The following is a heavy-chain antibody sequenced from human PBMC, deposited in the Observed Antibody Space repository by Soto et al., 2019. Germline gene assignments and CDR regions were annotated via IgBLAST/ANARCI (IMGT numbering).Heavy chain of an antibody. CDR2: ISYDGSSK. CDR3: ASMAIVVAKPDY. Sequence: GGSLRLSCAASGFTFSSYGMHWVRQAPGKGLEWVAVISYDGSSKYYADSVKGRFTISRDNSKSTLYLQMNSLRAEDTAVYYCASMAIVVAKPDYWGQGTLVTVSS. D-gene: IGHD3-22*01. CDR1: GFTFSSYG. V-gene: IGHV3-30*03. J-gene: IGHJ4*02.